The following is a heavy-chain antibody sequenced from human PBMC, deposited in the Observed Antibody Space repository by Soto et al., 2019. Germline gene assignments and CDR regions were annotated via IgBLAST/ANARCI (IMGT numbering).Heavy chain of an antibody. CDR2: IYYSGST. CDR3: ARHLPYYYDSSGYYPFDY. D-gene: IGHD3-22*01. J-gene: IGHJ4*02. V-gene: IGHV4-39*01. Sequence: QLQLQESGPGLVKPSETLSLTCTVSGGSISSSSYYWGWIRQPPGKGLEWIGSIYYSGSTYYNPSLKSRVTISVDTSKNQFSLKLSSVTAADTAVYYCARHLPYYYDSSGYYPFDYWGQGTLVTVSS. CDR1: GGSISSSSYY.